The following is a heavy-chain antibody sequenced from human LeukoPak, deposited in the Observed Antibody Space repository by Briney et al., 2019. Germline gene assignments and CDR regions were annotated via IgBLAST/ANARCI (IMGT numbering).Heavy chain of an antibody. J-gene: IGHJ6*03. V-gene: IGHV1-18*01. CDR1: GYTFTSYG. Sequence: AASVKVSCKASGYTFTSYGISWVRQAPGQGLEWMGWISAYNGNTNYAQKLQGRVTMTTDTSTSTAYMELRSLRSDDTAVYYCARVDGFPPPHYYYYMDVWGKGTTVTISS. D-gene: IGHD5-24*01. CDR3: ARVDGFPPPHYYYYMDV. CDR2: ISAYNGNT.